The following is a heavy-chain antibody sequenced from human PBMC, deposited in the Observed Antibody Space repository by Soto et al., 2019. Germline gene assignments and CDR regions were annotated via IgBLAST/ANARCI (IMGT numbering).Heavy chain of an antibody. V-gene: IGHV3-20*04. CDR3: ARGIDAYNFFDS. CDR1: GFNFDDYG. CDR2: INWNSVNT. D-gene: IGHD1-1*01. Sequence: EVQLVESGGRVVRPGGTLRLSCAAAGFNFDDYGMSWVRQAPGKGLEWVSGINWNSVNTGYVDSVKGRFTISRVNAKSSLYLQTNSLRAEDTALYYCARGIDAYNFFDSWGQGTLVTVSS. J-gene: IGHJ4*02.